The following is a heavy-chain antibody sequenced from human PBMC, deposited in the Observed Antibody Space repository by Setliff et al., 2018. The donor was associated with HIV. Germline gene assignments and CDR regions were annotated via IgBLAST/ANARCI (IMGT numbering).Heavy chain of an antibody. CDR2: IYHDGSA. D-gene: IGHD3-16*01. Sequence: SETLSLTCAVSGGSFGSRNWWSWVRQPPGKGLEWIGEIYHDGSANYNTSLRSRVTTLVDKSENQFSLKLSSVTAADTAVYYCARAVMGDYYYYMDVWGKGTTVTVSS. CDR1: GGSFGSRNW. V-gene: IGHV4-4*02. J-gene: IGHJ6*03. CDR3: ARAVMGDYYYYMDV.